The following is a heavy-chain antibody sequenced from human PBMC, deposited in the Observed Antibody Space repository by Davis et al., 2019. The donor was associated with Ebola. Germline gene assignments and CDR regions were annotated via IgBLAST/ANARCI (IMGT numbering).Heavy chain of an antibody. CDR2: ISSDSDYI. CDR3: ARDRPLDFFFFGDYYGMDV. V-gene: IGHV3-21*01. CDR1: GFTFSTYS. J-gene: IGHJ6*02. Sequence: GESLKISCAASGFTFSTYSMSWVRQAPGKGLEWVSSISSDSDYIYYADSAKGRFTISRDNAKNSLYLQMNSLRAEDTAVYYCARDRPLDFFFFGDYYGMDVWGQGTTVTVSS. D-gene: IGHD3-16*01.